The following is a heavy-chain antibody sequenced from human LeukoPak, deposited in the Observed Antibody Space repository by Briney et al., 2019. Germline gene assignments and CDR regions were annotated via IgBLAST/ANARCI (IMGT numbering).Heavy chain of an antibody. CDR3: ARRSGPAAIPNNAFDI. CDR1: GGSISSGGYY. D-gene: IGHD2-2*02. V-gene: IGHV4-31*03. Sequence: SQTLSLTCTVSGGSISSGGYYWSWIRQHPGKGLEWIGYIYYSGSTYYNPSLKSRVTISVDTSKNQFSLKLSSVTAADTAVYYCARRSGPAAIPNNAFDIWGQGTMVTVSS. CDR2: IYYSGST. J-gene: IGHJ3*02.